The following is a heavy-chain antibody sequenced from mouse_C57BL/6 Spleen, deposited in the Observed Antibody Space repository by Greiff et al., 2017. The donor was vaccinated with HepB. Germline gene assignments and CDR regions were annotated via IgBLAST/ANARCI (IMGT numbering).Heavy chain of an antibody. CDR3: ARRAPYDGYHAMDY. Sequence: QVTLKESGPGILQSSQTLSLTCSFSGFSLSTSGMGVSWIRQPSGKGLEWLAHIYWDDDKRYNPSLKSRLTISKDTSRNQVFLKITSVDTADTATYYGARRAPYDGYHAMDYWGQGTSVTVSS. CDR2: IYWDDDK. CDR1: GFSLSTSGMG. J-gene: IGHJ4*01. D-gene: IGHD2-3*01. V-gene: IGHV8-12*01.